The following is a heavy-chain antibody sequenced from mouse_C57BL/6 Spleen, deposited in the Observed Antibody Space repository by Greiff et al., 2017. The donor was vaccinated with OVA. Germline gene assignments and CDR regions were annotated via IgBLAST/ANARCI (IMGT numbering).Heavy chain of an antibody. CDR3: TRFNYYGSSYDAMDY. CDR2: IDPETGGT. V-gene: IGHV1-15*01. CDR1: GYTFTDYE. D-gene: IGHD1-1*01. Sequence: QVQLQQSGAELVRPGASVTLSCKASGYTFTDYEMHWVKQTPVHGLEWIGAIDPETGGTAYNQKFKGKAILTADKSSSTAYMELRILTSEDSAVYYCTRFNYYGSSYDAMDYWGQGTSVTVSS. J-gene: IGHJ4*01.